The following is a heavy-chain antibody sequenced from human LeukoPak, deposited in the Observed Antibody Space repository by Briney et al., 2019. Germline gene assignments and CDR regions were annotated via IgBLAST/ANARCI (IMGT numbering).Heavy chain of an antibody. CDR2: IWYDGSNE. CDR3: AKDYYDSIGYHGSAGYFDY. Sequence: PGGSLRLSCAASEFTFSTYGMHWVRQAPGKGLEWVAVIWYDGSNEYYADSVKGRFTISRDNSKNMLYLQMNRLRAEDTAVYYCAKDYYDSIGYHGSAGYFDYWGQGTLVTVSS. J-gene: IGHJ4*02. V-gene: IGHV3-33*06. D-gene: IGHD3-22*01. CDR1: EFTFSTYG.